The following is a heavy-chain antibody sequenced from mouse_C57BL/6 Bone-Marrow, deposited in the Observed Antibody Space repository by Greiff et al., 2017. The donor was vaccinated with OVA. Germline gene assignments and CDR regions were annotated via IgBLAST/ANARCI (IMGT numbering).Heavy chain of an antibody. CDR3: ARRIYYDYGYAMDY. D-gene: IGHD2-4*01. J-gene: IGHJ4*01. CDR2: ISNGGGST. CDR1: GFTFSDYY. Sequence: DVHLVESGGGLVQPGGSLKLSCAASGFTFSDYYMYWVRQTPEKRLEWVAYISNGGGSTYYPDSVKGRFTISRDNAKNTLYLQMSRLKSEDTAMYYCARRIYYDYGYAMDYWGQGTSVTVSS. V-gene: IGHV5-12*01.